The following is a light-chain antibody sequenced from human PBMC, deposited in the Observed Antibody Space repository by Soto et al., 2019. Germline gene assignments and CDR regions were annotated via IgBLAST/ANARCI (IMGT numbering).Light chain of an antibody. J-gene: IGKJ1*01. CDR2: GAS. CDR3: QQGA. V-gene: IGKV3-20*01. CDR1: QSVSSSY. Sequence: EIVLTQSPGTLSLSPGERATLSCRASQSVSSSYLAWYQQKPGQAPRLLIYGASNRATDIRGGLSGGGSGGGVGVGVSRLEPEDFAVYYCQQGAFGQGTKVDIK.